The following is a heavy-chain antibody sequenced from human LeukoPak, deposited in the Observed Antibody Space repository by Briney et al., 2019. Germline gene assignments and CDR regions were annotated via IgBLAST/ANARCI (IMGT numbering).Heavy chain of an antibody. CDR3: AKDRNTGATPFDY. J-gene: IGHJ4*02. Sequence: PGGSLRLSCAASGFTFSAYGMHWVRQAPGKGLEWVAVIWSDGSSKHYADSVKGRFTISSDKSRNTLYLQMNSLRAEDTAVYYCAKDRNTGATPFDYWGQGTLVTVSS. CDR2: IWSDGSSK. D-gene: IGHD1-26*01. V-gene: IGHV3-33*03. CDR1: GFTFSAYG.